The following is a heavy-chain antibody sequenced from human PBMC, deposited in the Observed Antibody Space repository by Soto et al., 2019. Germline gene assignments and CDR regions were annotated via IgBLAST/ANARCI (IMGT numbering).Heavy chain of an antibody. V-gene: IGHV3-48*01. Sequence: EGQLVESGGGLVQPGGSLRLSCTVSGFTFTDYSMNWVRQAPGKGLEWLSYISASRTTIYYAGSVRGRFTVSRDNAKNSIYLQMNSLRGEATAVYYCARDGRRGYDLDVWGQGTMVTVSS. CDR2: ISASRTTI. CDR1: GFTFTDYS. D-gene: IGHD1-26*01. J-gene: IGHJ6*02. CDR3: ARDGRRGYDLDV.